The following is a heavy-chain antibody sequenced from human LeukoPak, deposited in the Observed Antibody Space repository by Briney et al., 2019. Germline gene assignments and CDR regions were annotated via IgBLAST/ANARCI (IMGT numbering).Heavy chain of an antibody. V-gene: IGHV3-11*01. Sequence: GGSLRLSCAASGFTFSDYYMSWIRQAPGKGLEWVSDISSSGSTIYYADSVKGRFTISRDNAKNSLYLQMNSLRAEDTAVYYCATTLGLWFGDPVGYFDYWGQGTLVTVSS. CDR2: ISSSGSTI. D-gene: IGHD3-10*01. CDR3: ATTLGLWFGDPVGYFDY. CDR1: GFTFSDYY. J-gene: IGHJ4*02.